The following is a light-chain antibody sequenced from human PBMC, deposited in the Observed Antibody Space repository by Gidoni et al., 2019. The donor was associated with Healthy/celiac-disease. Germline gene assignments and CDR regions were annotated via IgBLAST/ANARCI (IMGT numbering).Light chain of an antibody. Sequence: PATLSVSPGERATLSCRASQSVSSNLAWYQQKPGQAPRLLIYGASTRATGIPARFSGSGSGTEFTLTISSLQSEDFAVYYCQQYNNWPWTFGQGTKVEIK. CDR1: QSVSSN. CDR2: GAS. CDR3: QQYNNWPWT. V-gene: IGKV3-15*01. J-gene: IGKJ1*01.